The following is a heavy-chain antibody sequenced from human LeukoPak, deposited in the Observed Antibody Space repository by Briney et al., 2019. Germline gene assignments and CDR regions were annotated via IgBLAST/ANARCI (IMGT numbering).Heavy chain of an antibody. CDR1: GYTFTGYY. Sequence: ASVKVSCKASGYTFTGYYMHWVRQAPGQGLEWMGWINPNSGGTNYAQKFQGWVTMTRDTSISAAYMELSRLRSDDTAVYYCARCVWYSSSWCDYWGQGTLVTVSS. CDR2: INPNSGGT. CDR3: ARCVWYSSSWCDY. V-gene: IGHV1-2*04. D-gene: IGHD6-13*01. J-gene: IGHJ4*02.